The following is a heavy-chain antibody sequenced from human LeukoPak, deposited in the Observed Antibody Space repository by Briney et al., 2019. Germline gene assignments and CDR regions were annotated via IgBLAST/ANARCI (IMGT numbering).Heavy chain of an antibody. CDR1: GGSISSSSYY. CDR3: ARHSPAYCGGDCHDAFDI. D-gene: IGHD2-21*02. V-gene: IGHV4-39*01. CDR2: IYYSGST. Sequence: SETLSLTCTVSGGSISSSSYYWGWIRQPPGKGLEWIGSIYYSGSTYYNPSLKSRVTISVDTSKNQFSLRLSSVTAADTAVYYCARHSPAYCGGDCHDAFDIWGQGTMVTVSS. J-gene: IGHJ3*02.